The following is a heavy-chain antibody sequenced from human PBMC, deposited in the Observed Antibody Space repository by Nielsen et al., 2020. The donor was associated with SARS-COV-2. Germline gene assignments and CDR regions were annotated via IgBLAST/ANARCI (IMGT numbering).Heavy chain of an antibody. CDR3: VTGGQWLVRHPYGMEV. D-gene: IGHD6-19*01. CDR2: ISYDGSDK. CDR1: GFTFRTYA. J-gene: IGHJ6*02. Sequence: GESLKISCAASGFTFRTYAMHWVRQAPGKGLEWVAVISYDGSDKYYADSVKGRFTISRDNSKNTLYLHMNSLRAEDTAVYYCVTGGQWLVRHPYGMEVWGQGTTVAVSS. V-gene: IGHV3-30*04.